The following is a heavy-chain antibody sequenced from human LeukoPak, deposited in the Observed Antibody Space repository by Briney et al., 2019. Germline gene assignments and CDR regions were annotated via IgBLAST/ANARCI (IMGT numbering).Heavy chain of an antibody. D-gene: IGHD3-10*01. CDR3: AKLGGMVSHAFDI. CDR1: GFTFSSYG. J-gene: IGHJ3*02. V-gene: IGHV3-30*18. Sequence: GGSLRLSCAASGFTFSSYGMHWVRQAPGKGLEWVAVISYDGSNKYYADSVKGRFTISRDNSKNTLYLQMNSLRAEDTAAYYCAKLGGMVSHAFDIWGQGTMVTVSS. CDR2: ISYDGSNK.